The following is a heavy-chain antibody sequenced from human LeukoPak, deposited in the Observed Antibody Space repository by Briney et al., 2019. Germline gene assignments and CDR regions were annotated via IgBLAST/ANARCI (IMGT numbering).Heavy chain of an antibody. V-gene: IGHV3-21*01. CDR2: ITSSGTYI. CDR3: ARGPYSGNYGNDYYYYMDV. CDR1: GFTFSNYN. J-gene: IGHJ6*03. Sequence: GGALRLSCAASGFTFSNYNMNWVRQAPGKAMDWVSSITSSGTYIFSADSVKGRFPISRDNAKKSLYLQMDSLGTEDTAVYYCARGPYSGNYGNDYYYYMDVWGKGTPVTISS. D-gene: IGHD1-26*01.